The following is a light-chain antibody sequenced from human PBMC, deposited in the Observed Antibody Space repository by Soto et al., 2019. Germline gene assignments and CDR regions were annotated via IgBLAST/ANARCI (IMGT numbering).Light chain of an antibody. CDR2: EVI. J-gene: IGLJ1*01. CDR3: SSYRSSNTYV. CDR1: SSDVGGYNY. Sequence: QSVLTQPASVSGSPGQAITISCTGTSSDVGGYNYVSWYQQHPGKAPKLMIYEVINRPSGVSSRFSGSKSGNTASLTISGLQAEDEADYYCSSYRSSNTYVFGTGTQLTVL. V-gene: IGLV2-14*01.